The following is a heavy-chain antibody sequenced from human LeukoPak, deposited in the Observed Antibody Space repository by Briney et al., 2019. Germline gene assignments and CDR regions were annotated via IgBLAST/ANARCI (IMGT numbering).Heavy chain of an antibody. D-gene: IGHD3-10*01. CDR2: FDPEDGET. J-gene: IGHJ6*02. CDR1: GGTFSSYA. Sequence: ASVKVSCKASGGTFSSYAISWVRQAPGKGLEWMGGFDPEDGETIYAQKFQGRVTMTEDTSTDTAYMELSSLRSEDTAVYYCATESLITMVYGMDVWGQGTTVTVSS. V-gene: IGHV1-24*01. CDR3: ATESLITMVYGMDV.